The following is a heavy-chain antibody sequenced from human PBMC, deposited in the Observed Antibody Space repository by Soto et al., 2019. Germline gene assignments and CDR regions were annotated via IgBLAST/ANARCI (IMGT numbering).Heavy chain of an antibody. CDR3: AAKGVEYASVYGMDV. J-gene: IGHJ6*02. Sequence: EVQLVESGGGLVKPGGSLRISCAASGFTFSSYRMNWVRQAPGKGLEWVSCISSSSSYTYYADSVKGRFTISRDNAKNSLYRQMNSLSAEDTAVYYCAAKGVEYASVYGMDVWGQGTTVTVFS. CDR1: GFTFSSYR. V-gene: IGHV3-21*01. CDR2: ISSSSSYT. D-gene: IGHD2-2*01.